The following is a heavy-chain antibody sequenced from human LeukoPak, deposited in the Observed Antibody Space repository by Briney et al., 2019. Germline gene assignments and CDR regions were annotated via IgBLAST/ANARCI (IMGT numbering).Heavy chain of an antibody. CDR1: GGSISSYY. D-gene: IGHD3-9*01. Sequence: SETLSLTCTVSGGSISSYYWSWIRQPPGKGLEWIGYIYYSGSTNYNPSLKSRVTISVDTSKNQFSLKLSSVTAADTAVYYCARHRSFEWLYPFEYWGQGTLVTVSS. V-gene: IGHV4-59*08. CDR2: IYYSGST. J-gene: IGHJ4*02. CDR3: ARHRSFEWLYPFEY.